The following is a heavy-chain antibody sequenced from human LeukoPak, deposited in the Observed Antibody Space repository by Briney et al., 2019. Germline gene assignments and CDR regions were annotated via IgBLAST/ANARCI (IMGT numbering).Heavy chain of an antibody. CDR3: ARARYGSGSYHFMDV. Sequence: PSETLSLTCTVSGGSIGNFYWNWIRQPAGKGLEWIGRIFTTGSTNHNPSLKSRVTMSVATSKNQLSLRLSSVTAADTAVYYCARARYGSGSYHFMDVWGKGTTVTISS. CDR2: IFTTGST. CDR1: GGSIGNFY. V-gene: IGHV4-4*07. D-gene: IGHD3-10*01. J-gene: IGHJ6*03.